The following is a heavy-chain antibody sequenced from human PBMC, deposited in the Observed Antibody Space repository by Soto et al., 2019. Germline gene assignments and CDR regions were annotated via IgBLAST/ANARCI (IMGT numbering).Heavy chain of an antibody. CDR2: IPQEGVDG. J-gene: IGHJ6*02. V-gene: IGHV3-7*03. D-gene: IGHD2-21*02. CDR1: GFVFSMYS. CDR3: ARDHLILPAHDFFYGSDV. Sequence: GGSLRLSWEVSGFVFSMYSMSWVRQTPGKGLEWVAKIPQEGVDGHYADSVKGRFTISRDNGKNSLYLQMNNLRAEDTAVYYCARDHLILPAHDFFYGSDVWGRGATGTV.